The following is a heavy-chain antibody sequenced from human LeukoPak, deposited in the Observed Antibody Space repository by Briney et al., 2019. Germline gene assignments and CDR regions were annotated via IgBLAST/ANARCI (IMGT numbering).Heavy chain of an antibody. CDR1: GGTFSSYA. CDR2: IIPIFGTA. CDR3: ARSRIMITFGGVIAPYYFDY. J-gene: IGHJ4*02. V-gene: IGHV1-69*05. Sequence: GASVKVSCKASGGTFSSYAISWVRQAPGQGLEWMGGIIPIFGTANYAQKFQGRVTITTDESTSTAYMELSRLRSDDTAVYYCARSRIMITFGGVIAPYYFDYWGQGTLVTVSS. D-gene: IGHD3-16*02.